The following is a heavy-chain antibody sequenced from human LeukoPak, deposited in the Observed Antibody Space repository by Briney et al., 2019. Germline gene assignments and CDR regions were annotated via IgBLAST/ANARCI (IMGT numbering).Heavy chain of an antibody. V-gene: IGHV4-59*01. CDR2: IYYSGST. D-gene: IGHD1-1*01. CDR3: AREGTDDRGYYYYYYMDV. Sequence: PSETLSLTCTVSGGSISSYYWSWIRQPPGEGLEWIGYIYYSGSTNYNPSLKSRVTISVDTSKNQFSLKLSSVTAADTAVYYCAREGTDDRGYYYYYYMDVWGKGTTVTVSS. J-gene: IGHJ6*03. CDR1: GGSISSYY.